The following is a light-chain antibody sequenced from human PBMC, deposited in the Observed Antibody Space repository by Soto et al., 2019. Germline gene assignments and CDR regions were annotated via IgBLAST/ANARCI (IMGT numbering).Light chain of an antibody. Sequence: DIQMTQSPSTLSASVGDKVTITCWASQSMSSWLAWYQQKPGKAPKLLIYKASILESGVPSRFSGSGSGTEFTLTISSLQPDDFATYYCQQYQSYSHFGQGTKVEIK. CDR2: KAS. CDR1: QSMSSW. J-gene: IGKJ1*01. CDR3: QQYQSYSH. V-gene: IGKV1-5*03.